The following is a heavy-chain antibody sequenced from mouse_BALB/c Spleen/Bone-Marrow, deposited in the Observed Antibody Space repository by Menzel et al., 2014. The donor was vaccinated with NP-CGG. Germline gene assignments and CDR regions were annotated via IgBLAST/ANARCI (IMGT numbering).Heavy chain of an antibody. CDR3: ARYDYGVYFDY. CDR2: IDPANGNT. CDR1: GFNIXDTY. J-gene: IGHJ2*01. V-gene: IGHV14-3*02. Sequence: EVQRVESGAEVVKPGASVKLSCTASGFNIXDTYMHWVKQRPEQGLEWIGRIDPANGNTKYDPKFQGKTTITADTSSNTAYLQLSSLTSEDTAVYYCARYDYGVYFDYWGQGTTLTVSS. D-gene: IGHD2-4*01.